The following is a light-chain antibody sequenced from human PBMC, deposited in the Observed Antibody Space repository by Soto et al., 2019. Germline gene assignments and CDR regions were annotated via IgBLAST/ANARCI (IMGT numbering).Light chain of an antibody. CDR2: WAS. V-gene: IGKV4-1*01. Sequence: DIVMTQSPDSLAVSLGERATINCKSSQSVLHSSNNMNYLTWYQHKPGQPPKVLIYWASTRESGVPDRFSGSGSGTDFTLIISSLQAADVAVYYCQQYHSAPLTFGGGTKVEI. CDR3: QQYHSAPLT. CDR1: QSVLHSSNNMNY. J-gene: IGKJ4*01.